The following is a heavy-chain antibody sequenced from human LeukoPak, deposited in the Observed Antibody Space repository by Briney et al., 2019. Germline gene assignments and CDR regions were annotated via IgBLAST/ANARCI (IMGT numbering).Heavy chain of an antibody. V-gene: IGHV3-7*05. CDR3: ARGRQWLSKGYFDY. CDR1: GFTFSSCT. J-gene: IGHJ4*02. D-gene: IGHD6-19*01. Sequence: GGSLRLSCAASGFTFSSCTMNWVRQAPGKGLEWVANIKQDGSEEYYVDSVKGRFTISRDNAKNSLYLQMNSLRAEDTAVYYCARGRQWLSKGYFDYWGQGTLVTVSS. CDR2: IKQDGSEE.